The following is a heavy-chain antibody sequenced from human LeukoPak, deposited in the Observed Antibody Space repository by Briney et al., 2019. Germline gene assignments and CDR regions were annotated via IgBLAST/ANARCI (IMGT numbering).Heavy chain of an antibody. Sequence: GRSLRLSCAASGFTFDDYAMHWVRQAPGKGLEWVSGISWNSGSIGYADSVKGRFTISRDNSKNTLYLQMNSLRAEDTAVYYCARDQVVPAAPTFDYWGQGTLVTVSS. V-gene: IGHV3-9*01. CDR2: ISWNSGSI. CDR3: ARDQVVPAAPTFDY. J-gene: IGHJ4*02. CDR1: GFTFDDYA. D-gene: IGHD2-2*01.